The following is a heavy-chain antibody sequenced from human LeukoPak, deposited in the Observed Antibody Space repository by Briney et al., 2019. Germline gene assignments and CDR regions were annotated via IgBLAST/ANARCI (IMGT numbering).Heavy chain of an antibody. CDR1: GYSFTSNW. D-gene: IGHD3-10*01. CDR2: IYPGNSGT. V-gene: IGHV5-51*01. Sequence: GESLQISCKGSGYSFTSNWIGWVRRMPGKGLEWTGIIYPGNSGTRYSPSFQGQVTISADKSISTAYLQWSSLKASDTAMYYYARLAPYGSGSYFTNWFDPWGQGTLVTVSS. J-gene: IGHJ5*02. CDR3: ARLAPYGSGSYFTNWFDP.